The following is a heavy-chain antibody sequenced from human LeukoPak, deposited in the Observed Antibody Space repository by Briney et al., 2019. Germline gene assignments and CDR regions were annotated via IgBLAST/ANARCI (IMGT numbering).Heavy chain of an antibody. J-gene: IGHJ4*02. V-gene: IGHV3-49*04. Sequence: GGSLRLSCSASGFTFGDYAMSWVRQAPGKGLEWVGFIRSKAYGGTTQYAASVKGRFTISRDESKSIAYMQMNSLKTEYTAVYYCTRYLVYYDIWTGYSLSSVGDYWGQGTLVTVSS. CDR3: TRYLVYYDIWTGYSLSSVGDY. CDR1: GFTFGDYA. D-gene: IGHD3-9*01. CDR2: IRSKAYGGTT.